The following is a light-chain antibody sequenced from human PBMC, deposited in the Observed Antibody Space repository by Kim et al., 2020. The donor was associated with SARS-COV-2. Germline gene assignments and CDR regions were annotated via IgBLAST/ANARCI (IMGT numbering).Light chain of an antibody. CDR3: QQYNSYSHT. J-gene: IGKJ2*01. Sequence: SASVGDRFTVACRASQSISSWLAWYQQKPGKAPKLLIYKASSLESGVPSRFSGSGSGTEFTLTISSLQPDDFATYYCQQYNSYSHTFGQGTKLEI. CDR1: QSISSW. CDR2: KAS. V-gene: IGKV1-5*03.